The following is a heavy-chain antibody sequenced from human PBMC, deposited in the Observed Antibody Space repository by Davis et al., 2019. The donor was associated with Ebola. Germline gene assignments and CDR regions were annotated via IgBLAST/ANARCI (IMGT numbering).Heavy chain of an antibody. J-gene: IGHJ5*02. V-gene: IGHV3-21*06. Sequence: PGGSLRLSCAGSGLTFSSYNMNWIRQAPGKGPEWVSSISATARYTYYADSVEGRFTISRDNARDSVYLQMNSLRVEDTAIYFCAGDIRRGENYGWFDPWGHGTLVTVSS. CDR3: AGDIRRGENYGWFDP. CDR1: GLTFSSYN. CDR2: ISATARYT. D-gene: IGHD4/OR15-4a*01.